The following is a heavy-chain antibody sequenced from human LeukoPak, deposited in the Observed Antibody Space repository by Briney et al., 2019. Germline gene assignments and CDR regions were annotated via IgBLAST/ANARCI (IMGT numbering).Heavy chain of an antibody. Sequence: AASVKVSCKASGYTFTSYAMNWVRQAPGQGLEWMGWINTNTGNPTYAQGFTGRFVFSLDTSVSTAYLQISSLKAEDTAVYYCARDLSSVEMATIDYWGQGTLVTVSS. V-gene: IGHV7-4-1*02. J-gene: IGHJ4*02. D-gene: IGHD5-24*01. CDR3: ARDLSSVEMATIDY. CDR1: GYTFTSYA. CDR2: INTNTGNP.